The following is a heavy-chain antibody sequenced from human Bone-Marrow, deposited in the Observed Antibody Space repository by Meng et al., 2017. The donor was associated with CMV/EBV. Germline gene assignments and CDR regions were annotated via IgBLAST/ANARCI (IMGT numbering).Heavy chain of an antibody. CDR1: GFTFSSHW. V-gene: IGHV3-7*01. CDR3: AREVRSRGGFDP. J-gene: IGHJ5*02. CDR2: IKQDGSEK. Sequence: GGSLRLSCTVSGFTFSSHWMSWVRLAPGKGLEWVANIKQDGSEKYYVDSVKGRFTISRDNAKNSLYLQMDSLRGEDTAVYYCAREVRSRGGFDPWGQGTRVTGSS. D-gene: IGHD3-10*01.